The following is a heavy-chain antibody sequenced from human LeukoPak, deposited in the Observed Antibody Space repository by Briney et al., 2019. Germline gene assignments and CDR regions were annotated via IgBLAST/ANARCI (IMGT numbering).Heavy chain of an antibody. CDR3: ARDPDSSGWSYNWFDP. Sequence: GGSLRLSCAAPRFTFSSYAMHWVRQAPGKGLEWVALISYDGNNKDYADSVKGRFTISRDNAKNSLYLQMNSLRAEDTAVYYCARDPDSSGWSYNWFDPWGQGTLVTVSS. CDR1: RFTFSSYA. V-gene: IGHV3-30*04. CDR2: ISYDGNNK. D-gene: IGHD6-19*01. J-gene: IGHJ5*02.